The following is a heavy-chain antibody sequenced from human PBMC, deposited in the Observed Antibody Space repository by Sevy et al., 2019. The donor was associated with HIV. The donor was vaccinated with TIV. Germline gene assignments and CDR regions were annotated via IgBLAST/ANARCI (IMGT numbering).Heavy chain of an antibody. Sequence: GGSLRLSCAASGFTFDDYAMHWVRQAPGKGLEWVSGISWNSGSIGYADSVKGRFTISRDNAKNSLYLQMNSLRAEDTALYYCAEDQFDYCYGMDVWGQGTTVTVSS. CDR1: GFTFDDYA. J-gene: IGHJ6*02. CDR2: ISWNSGSI. V-gene: IGHV3-9*01. CDR3: AEDQFDYCYGMDV.